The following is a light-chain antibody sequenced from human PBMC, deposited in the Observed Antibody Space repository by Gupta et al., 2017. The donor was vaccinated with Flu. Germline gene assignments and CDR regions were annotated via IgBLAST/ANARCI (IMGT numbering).Light chain of an antibody. Sequence: TVTISCTGNGGSVGNSNYASWYQQNPGKAPRPLIYKTTNRSSGVPDRFSGSMFGNKAALTITGAQADDESDYYCVLYVRANLYVFGTGTKVTVL. V-gene: IGLV8-61*01. CDR1: GGSVGNSNY. CDR3: VLYVRANLYV. J-gene: IGLJ1*01. CDR2: KTT.